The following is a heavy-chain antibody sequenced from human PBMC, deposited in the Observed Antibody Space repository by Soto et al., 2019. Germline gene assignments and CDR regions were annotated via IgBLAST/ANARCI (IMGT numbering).Heavy chain of an antibody. CDR2: IREGGSNT. V-gene: IGHV3-23*01. Sequence: GSLRLSCAASGFTFSSYAMSWVRQAPGKGLEWVSAIREGGSNTYYADSVKGRFTISRDNAKNSLYLQMNSLRAEDTAVYYCARAGSRGFRYCSGGSCPNDAFDIWGQGTMVTVSS. D-gene: IGHD2-15*01. CDR3: ARAGSRGFRYCSGGSCPNDAFDI. J-gene: IGHJ3*02. CDR1: GFTFSSYA.